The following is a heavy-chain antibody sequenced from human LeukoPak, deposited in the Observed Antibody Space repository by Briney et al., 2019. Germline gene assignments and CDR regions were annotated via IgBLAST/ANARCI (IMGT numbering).Heavy chain of an antibody. J-gene: IGHJ4*02. CDR3: ARHGSPGYYDILTGYYSFRGAFDY. V-gene: IGHV4-39*01. CDR2: IYYSGST. Sequence: SETLSLTCTVSGGSISSSSYYWGWIRQPPGKGLEWIGSIYYSGSTYYNPSLKSRVTISVDTSKNQFSLKLSSVTAADTAVYYCARHGSPGYYDILTGYYSFRGAFDYWGQGTLVTVSS. CDR1: GGSISSSSYY. D-gene: IGHD3-9*01.